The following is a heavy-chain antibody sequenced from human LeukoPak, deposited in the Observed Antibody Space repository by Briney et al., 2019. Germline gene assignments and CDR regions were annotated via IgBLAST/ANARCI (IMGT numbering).Heavy chain of an antibody. V-gene: IGHV1-69*05. Sequence: ASVKVSCKASGGTFSSYAISWVRQAPGQGLEWMGGIIPIFGTANYAQKFQGRVTMTRDTSTSAVYMELSSLRSEDTAVYYCARDIGGSGSLAYYYYMDVWGKGTTVTVSS. CDR1: GGTFSSYA. CDR2: IIPIFGTA. D-gene: IGHD3-10*01. J-gene: IGHJ6*03. CDR3: ARDIGGSGSLAYYYYMDV.